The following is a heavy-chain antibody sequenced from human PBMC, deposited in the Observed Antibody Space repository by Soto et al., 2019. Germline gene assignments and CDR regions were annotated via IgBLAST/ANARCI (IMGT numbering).Heavy chain of an antibody. CDR3: VGSLQY. J-gene: IGHJ4*02. CDR1: GFTFSDYH. D-gene: IGHD6-13*01. CDR2: ARNYPRARTT. Sequence: EMQLVESGGGLVQPGGSLRLSCAASGFTFSDYHMEWVRQAPGKGLEWIGRARNYPRARTTQHAASVRGRFITSRDDSENSLYLQMNSLKTGDTAMYYCVGSLQYWGQGTLVTVSS. V-gene: IGHV3-72*01.